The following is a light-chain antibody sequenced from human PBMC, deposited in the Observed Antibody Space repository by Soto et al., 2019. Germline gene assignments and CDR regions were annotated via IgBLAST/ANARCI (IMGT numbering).Light chain of an antibody. Sequence: QSALTQPASVSGSPGQSITISCTGTSSDVGAYNYVSWYQHHPGKVPKLLIFEVSNRPSGISDRFSGSKSGITATLTISGGQAEYVADYYSTAYTIKSRYVLRTATKVPV. V-gene: IGLV2-14*01. CDR1: SSDVGAYNY. CDR2: EVS. J-gene: IGLJ1*01. CDR3: TAYTIKSRYV.